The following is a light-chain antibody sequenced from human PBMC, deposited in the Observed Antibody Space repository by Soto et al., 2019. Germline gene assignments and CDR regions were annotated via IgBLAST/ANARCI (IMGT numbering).Light chain of an antibody. J-gene: IGKJ2*01. Sequence: EIVMTQSPATLSVSPGERATLSCRASQSVGGNLAWYQQRPGRAPRLLIYDASTTATDIPGRFSGSGSGTEFTLLIISLQSEDFALSYCEQYNNWPLYTCGQRTKLEIK. CDR1: QSVGGN. CDR2: DAS. CDR3: EQYNNWPLYT. V-gene: IGKV3-15*01.